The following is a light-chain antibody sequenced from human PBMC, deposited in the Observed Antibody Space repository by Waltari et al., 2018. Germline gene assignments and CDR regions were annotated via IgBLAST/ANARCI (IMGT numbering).Light chain of an antibody. CDR3: SSYTTSSTVYV. CDR2: DVT. J-gene: IGLJ1*01. CDR1: SSDVGTYDY. V-gene: IGLV2-14*03. Sequence: QSALTQPASVSGSPGQSITISCTGTSSDVGTYDYVSWYQQHPGKAPKLMHYDVTKRPSGIANRFPGSKSGNTASLTISGLQAEDEADYYCSSYTTSSTVYVFGTGTKVTVL.